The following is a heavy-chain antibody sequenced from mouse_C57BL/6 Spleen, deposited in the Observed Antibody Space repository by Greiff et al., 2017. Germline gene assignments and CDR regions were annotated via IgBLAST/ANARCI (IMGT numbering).Heavy chain of an antibody. Sequence: QVQLQQSGAELVMPGASVKLSCKASGYTFTSYWMHWVKQRPGQGLEWIGEIDPSDSYTNYNQKFKGKSTLTVDKSSSTAYMQLSSLTSEDSAVYYCASQLGRGCAYWGQGTLVTVSA. CDR1: GYTFTSYW. CDR2: IDPSDSYT. D-gene: IGHD4-1*02. CDR3: ASQLGRGCAY. J-gene: IGHJ3*01. V-gene: IGHV1-69*01.